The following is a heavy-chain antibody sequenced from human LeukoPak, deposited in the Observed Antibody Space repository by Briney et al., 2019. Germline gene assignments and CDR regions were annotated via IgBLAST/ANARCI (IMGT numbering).Heavy chain of an antibody. V-gene: IGHV4-59*12. Sequence: SETLSLTCTVSGGSISSYYWSWIRQPPGKGLEWIGYIYYSGSTNYNPSLKSRVTISGDTSKNQFSLKLSSVTAADTAVYYCARALGYSYGYRYYFDYWGQGTLVTVSS. J-gene: IGHJ4*02. CDR1: GGSISSYY. CDR3: ARALGYSYGYRYYFDY. CDR2: IYYSGST. D-gene: IGHD5-18*01.